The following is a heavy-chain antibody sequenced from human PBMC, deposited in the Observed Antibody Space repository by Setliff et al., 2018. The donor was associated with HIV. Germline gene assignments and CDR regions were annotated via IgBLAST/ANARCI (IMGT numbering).Heavy chain of an antibody. V-gene: IGHV4-34*01. CDR3: GGSSRWGFVY. D-gene: IGHD6-13*01. Sequence: SETLSLTCAVCGGSLSDYYWSWIRQPPGKGLEWIGQINHSGSTIYNPSLKSRVTMSVDSSKNQFSLKLSSVTAADRAVYYCGGSSRWGFVYWGQGTLVTVSS. CDR2: INHSGST. CDR1: GGSLSDYY. J-gene: IGHJ4*02.